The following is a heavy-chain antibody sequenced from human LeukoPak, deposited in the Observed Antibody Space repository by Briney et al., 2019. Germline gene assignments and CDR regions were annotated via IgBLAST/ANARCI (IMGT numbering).Heavy chain of an antibody. V-gene: IGHV3-74*01. CDR3: ARDPSTIVGVALDY. CDR1: GFTFSSYW. CDR2: INSDGSST. D-gene: IGHD3-3*01. J-gene: IGHJ4*02. Sequence: GGSLRLSCAASGFTFSSYWMHWVRQAPGKGLVWVSRINSDGSSTSYADSVKGRVTISRDNAKNTLYLQMNSLRAEDTAVYYCARDPSTIVGVALDYWGQGTLVTVSS.